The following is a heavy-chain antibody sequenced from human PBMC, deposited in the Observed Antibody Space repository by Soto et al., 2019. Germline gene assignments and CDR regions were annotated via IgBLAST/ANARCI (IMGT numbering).Heavy chain of an antibody. V-gene: IGHV1-69*06. CDR2: IIPIFGTA. Sequence: SVKVSCKASGGTFSSYAISWVRQAPGQGLEWMGGIIPIFGTANYAQKFQGRVTITADKSTSTAYMELSSLRSEDTAVYYCARDRAPTTRYYYYYGMDVWGQGTTVTVSS. CDR3: ARDRAPTTRYYYYYGMDV. J-gene: IGHJ6*02. CDR1: GGTFSSYA.